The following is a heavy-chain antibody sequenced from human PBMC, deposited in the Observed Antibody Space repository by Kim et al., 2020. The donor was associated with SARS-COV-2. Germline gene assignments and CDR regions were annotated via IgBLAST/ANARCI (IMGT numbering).Heavy chain of an antibody. J-gene: IGHJ5*02. CDR3: ARDRISFIAVAAEILNWFDP. D-gene: IGHD6-19*01. Sequence: GGSLRLSCAASGFTFSSYAMHWVRQAPGKGLEWVAVISYDGSNKYYADSVKGRFTISRDNSKNTLYLQMNSLRAEDTAVYYCARDRISFIAVAAEILNWFDPWGQGTLVTVSS. CDR2: ISYDGSNK. V-gene: IGHV3-30*04. CDR1: GFTFSSYA.